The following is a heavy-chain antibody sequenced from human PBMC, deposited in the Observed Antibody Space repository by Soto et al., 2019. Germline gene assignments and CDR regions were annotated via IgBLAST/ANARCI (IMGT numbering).Heavy chain of an antibody. J-gene: IGHJ6*02. D-gene: IGHD3-3*01. CDR2: IYPGDSDT. CDR3: AKHISRDFDFWSGLYYYYAMDV. Sequence: GESLKISCKGSGYSFTNFWVGWVRQVHGKGLDWLGIIYPGDSDTRYNPSFRGQVTISTDNSINTAYLQWSSLKASDTAIYYCAKHISRDFDFWSGLYYYYAMDVLGQGTTVTVSS. CDR1: GYSFTNFW. V-gene: IGHV5-51*01.